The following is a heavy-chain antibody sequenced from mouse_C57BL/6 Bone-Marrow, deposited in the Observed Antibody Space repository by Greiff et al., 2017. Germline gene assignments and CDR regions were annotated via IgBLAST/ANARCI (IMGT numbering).Heavy chain of an antibody. CDR1: GFTFSSYG. D-gene: IGHD2-3*01. Sequence: EVQLVESGGDLVKPGGSLKLSCAASGFTFSSYGMSWVRQTPDKRLEWVATISSGGSYTYYPDSVKGRFTISRDNAKNTLYLQMSSLKSEDTAMDYCARQRLLRIYYAMDYWGQGTSVTVSS. CDR3: ARQRLLRIYYAMDY. V-gene: IGHV5-6*01. CDR2: ISSGGSYT. J-gene: IGHJ4*01.